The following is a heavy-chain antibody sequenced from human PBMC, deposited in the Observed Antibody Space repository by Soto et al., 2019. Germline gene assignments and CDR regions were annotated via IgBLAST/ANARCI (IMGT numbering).Heavy chain of an antibody. V-gene: IGHV4-39*01. CDR2: IYYSGST. CDR3: ARQVQAAIRLGWFDP. CDR1: GGSISRSTYY. Sequence: SETLSLTCTVSGGSISRSTYYWGWIRQPPGKGLEWIGSIYYSGSTYYRPSLKSRVTISVDTSKNQFSLKLSSVTAADTAVYYCARQVQAAIRLGWFDPWGQGTLVPVSP. J-gene: IGHJ5*02. D-gene: IGHD2-2*02.